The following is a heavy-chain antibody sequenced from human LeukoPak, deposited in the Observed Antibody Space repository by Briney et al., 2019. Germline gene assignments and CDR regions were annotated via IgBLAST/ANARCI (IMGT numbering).Heavy chain of an antibody. J-gene: IGHJ4*02. CDR3: ASATRDGYSYSFDY. Sequence: ASVKVSRKASGGTFSSYAISWVRQAPGQGLEWMGGIIPIFGTANYAQKFQGRVTITADESTSTAYMELSSLRSEDTAVYYCASATRDGYSYSFDYWGQGTLVTVSS. V-gene: IGHV1-69*13. CDR2: IIPIFGTA. D-gene: IGHD5-24*01. CDR1: GGTFSSYA.